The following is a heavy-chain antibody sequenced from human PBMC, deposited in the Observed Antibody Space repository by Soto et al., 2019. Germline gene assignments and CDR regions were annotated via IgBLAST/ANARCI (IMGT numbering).Heavy chain of an antibody. J-gene: IGHJ5*02. CDR2: IYYSGST. V-gene: IGHV4-31*03. CDR3: ARRYSSSWSSWFDP. Sequence: SETLSLTCTVSGGSISSGGYYWSWIRQHPGKGLEWIGYIYYSGSTYYNPSLKSRVTISVDTSKNQFSLKLSSVTAADTAVYYCARRYSSSWSSWFDPWGQGTLVTVSS. CDR1: GGSISSGGYY. D-gene: IGHD6-13*01.